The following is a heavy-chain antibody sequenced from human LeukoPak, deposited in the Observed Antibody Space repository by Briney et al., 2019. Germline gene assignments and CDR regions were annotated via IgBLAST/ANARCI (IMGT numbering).Heavy chain of an antibody. V-gene: IGHV1-8*01. CDR3: ARTDCSSTSCLSSRY. Sequence: ASVKVSCKASGYTFTSYDINWVRQATGQGLEWMGWMNPNSGNTGYAQKFQGRVTMTRNTSISTAYMELSSLRSEDTVVYYCARTDCSSTSCLSSRYWGQGTLVTASS. D-gene: IGHD2-2*01. J-gene: IGHJ4*02. CDR2: MNPNSGNT. CDR1: GYTFTSYD.